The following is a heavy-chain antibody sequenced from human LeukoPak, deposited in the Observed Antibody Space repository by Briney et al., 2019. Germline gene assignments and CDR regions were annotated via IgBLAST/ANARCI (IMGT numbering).Heavy chain of an antibody. CDR3: ARRSGDAYILDC. Sequence: SETLSLTCTVSGGSISSYYWSWIRQPPGKGLEWIGYVYSSRSTTYNPSLKSRVTISVDTSKNQFSLKLDSVTAADTAVYYCARRSGDAYILDCWGQGTLVTVSS. J-gene: IGHJ4*02. V-gene: IGHV4-4*09. CDR2: VYSSRST. CDR1: GGSISSYY. D-gene: IGHD5-24*01.